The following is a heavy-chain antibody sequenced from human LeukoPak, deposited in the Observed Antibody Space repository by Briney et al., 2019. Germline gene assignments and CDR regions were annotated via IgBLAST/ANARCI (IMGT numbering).Heavy chain of an antibody. J-gene: IGHJ5*02. D-gene: IGHD3-10*01. CDR3: ARGISYGSGSYYRIGFRFAR. CDR1: GGSFSGYY. CDR2: INHSGST. Sequence: SETLSLTCAVYGGSFSGYYWSWIRQPPGKGLECIGEINHSGSTNYNPPLKSRVTISVDTYTNPCSLKLSSVTPADTAVYYCARGISYGSGSYYRIGFRFARWGQGTLATVYS. V-gene: IGHV4-34*01.